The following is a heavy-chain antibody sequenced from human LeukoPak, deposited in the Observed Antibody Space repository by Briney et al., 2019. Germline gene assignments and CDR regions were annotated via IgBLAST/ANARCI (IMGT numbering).Heavy chain of an antibody. D-gene: IGHD5-18*01. CDR1: GFTFSNYA. J-gene: IGHJ4*02. CDR2: ISGSGGTT. CDR3: VKGSTAMVTYYFDY. Sequence: GGSLRLSCVASGFTFSNYAMSWVRQAPGKGLEWVSGISGSGGTTYYADSAKGRFTITRDNSKNTLYLRRSSLRVEDTAIYYCVKGSTAMVTYYFDYWGQGTLVTVSS. V-gene: IGHV3-23*01.